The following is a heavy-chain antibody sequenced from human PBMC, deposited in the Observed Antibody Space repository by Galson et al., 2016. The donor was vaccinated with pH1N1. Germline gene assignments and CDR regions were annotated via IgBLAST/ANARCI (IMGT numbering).Heavy chain of an antibody. CDR3: ATVLWFGELGGWFDP. CDR2: IYYSGST. CDR1: GGSISSYY. D-gene: IGHD3-10*01. V-gene: IGHV4-59*01. J-gene: IGHJ5*02. Sequence: LSLTCTVSGGSISSYYWSWIRQPPGKGLEWIGYIYYSGSTNYNPSLKSRVTISVDTSKNQFSLKLTSVTAADTAVYFCATVLWFGELGGWFDPWGQGTLVTVSS.